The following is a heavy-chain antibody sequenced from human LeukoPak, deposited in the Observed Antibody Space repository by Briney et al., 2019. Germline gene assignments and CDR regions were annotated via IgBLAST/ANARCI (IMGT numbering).Heavy chain of an antibody. CDR2: IYTSGST. CDR3: ARGGGYSNWFDP. CDR1: GGSISSGSYY. J-gene: IGHJ5*02. Sequence: SETLSLTCTVSGGSISSGSYYWSWIRQPAGKGLEWIGRIYTSGSTNYNPSLKSRVTISVDTSKNQFSLKLSSVTAADTAVYYCARGGGYSNWFDPWGQGTLVTVSS. V-gene: IGHV4-61*02. D-gene: IGHD3-22*01.